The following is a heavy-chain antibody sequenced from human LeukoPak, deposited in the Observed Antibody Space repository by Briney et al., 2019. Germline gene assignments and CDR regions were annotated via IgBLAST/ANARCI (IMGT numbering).Heavy chain of an antibody. V-gene: IGHV3-7*01. CDR3: AREPPYYYGSSGYQDY. CDR1: GFTFSSYW. D-gene: IGHD3-22*01. Sequence: GGSLRLSCAASGFTFSSYWMSWVRQAPGKGLEWVANIKQDGSEKYYVDSVKGRFTISRDNAKNSLYLQMNSLRAEDTAVYYCAREPPYYYGSSGYQDYWGQGTLVTVSS. CDR2: IKQDGSEK. J-gene: IGHJ4*02.